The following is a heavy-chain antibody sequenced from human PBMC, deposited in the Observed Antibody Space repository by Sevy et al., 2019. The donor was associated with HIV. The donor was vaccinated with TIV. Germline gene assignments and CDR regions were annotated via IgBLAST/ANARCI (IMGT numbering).Heavy chain of an antibody. Sequence: GGSLRLSCTASGFIFGDYYMAWVRQAPGKGLEWISYVSRGGFTIYYTDSVEGRFSISRDDAKDSLFLQMDSPRAEDTAFYYCARGAHYDYANGWFDYWGQGALVTVSS. V-gene: IGHV3-11*01. D-gene: IGHD3-16*01. J-gene: IGHJ4*02. CDR3: ARGAHYDYANGWFDY. CDR1: GFIFGDYY. CDR2: VSRGGFTI.